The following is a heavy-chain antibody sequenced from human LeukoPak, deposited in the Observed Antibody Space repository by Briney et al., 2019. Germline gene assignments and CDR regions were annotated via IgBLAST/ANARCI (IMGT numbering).Heavy chain of an antibody. CDR1: GFTFSSYG. J-gene: IGHJ4*02. D-gene: IGHD1-26*01. CDR3: AKWAYSDFDY. Sequence: PGGSLRLSCAASGFTFSSYGMHWVRQARGRGLEWVAVISYDGSEKYYADSVKGRFTISRDNSKNTLYLQMNSLRAEDTAVYYCAKWAYSDFDYWGQGTLVTVSS. V-gene: IGHV3-30*18. CDR2: ISYDGSEK.